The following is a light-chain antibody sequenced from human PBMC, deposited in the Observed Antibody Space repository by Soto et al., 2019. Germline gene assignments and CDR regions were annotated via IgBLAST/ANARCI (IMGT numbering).Light chain of an antibody. Sequence: QSALTQPASVSGSPGQSITISCIGSSSDVGGYNYVSWYQHHPGRVPKPMIFEVSDRPSGVSSRFSGSKSGHTASLSISGLQAEDEGFYYCSSYTTSSTRVFGGGTKLTVL. J-gene: IGLJ3*02. CDR1: SSDVGGYNY. V-gene: IGLV2-14*01. CDR2: EVS. CDR3: SSYTTSSTRV.